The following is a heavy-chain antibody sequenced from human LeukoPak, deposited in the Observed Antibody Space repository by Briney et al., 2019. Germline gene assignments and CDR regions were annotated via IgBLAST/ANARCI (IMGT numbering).Heavy chain of an antibody. D-gene: IGHD2-21*01. Sequence: ASVEVSCKASAGTFSSYAISWVRQAPGQGLEWMGGIIPIFGTANYAQKFQGRVTITTDESTSTAYMELSSLRSEDTAVYYCARVVVTKTSNWFDPWGQGTLVTVSS. CDR1: AGTFSSYA. V-gene: IGHV1-69*05. CDR3: ARVVVTKTSNWFDP. J-gene: IGHJ5*02. CDR2: IIPIFGTA.